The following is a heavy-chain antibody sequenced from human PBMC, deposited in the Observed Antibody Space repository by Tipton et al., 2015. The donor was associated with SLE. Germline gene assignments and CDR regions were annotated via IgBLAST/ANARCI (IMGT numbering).Heavy chain of an antibody. CDR2: IDDSGST. CDR1: GGSISSGAYY. D-gene: IGHD3-22*01. J-gene: IGHJ1*01. V-gene: IGHV4-31*03. CDR3: ARVVRDYNDASGSSEYYQD. Sequence: LRLSCTVSGGSISSGAYYWSWIRQHPGKGLEWIGYIDDSGSTYYNPSLKSRVIISVDTSKNQFYLKLSSVTAEDTAVYYCARVVRDYNDASGSSEYYQDWGQGTLVNVSS.